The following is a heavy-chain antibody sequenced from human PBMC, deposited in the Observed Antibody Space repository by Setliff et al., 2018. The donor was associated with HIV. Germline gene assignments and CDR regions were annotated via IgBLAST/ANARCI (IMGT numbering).Heavy chain of an antibody. CDR2: IYKSGSA. J-gene: IGHJ4*02. V-gene: IGHV4-61*09. Sequence: SETLSLTCTVSGGSISSGHYYWSWIRQPPGKGLEWIGHIYKSGSANYSPSLKGRVTISADTSRNQFSLKLTSVTAADTAIYYCGRLSDTAMASFDSWGQGTLVTVSS. CDR3: GRLSDTAMASFDS. CDR1: GGSISSGHYY. D-gene: IGHD5-18*01.